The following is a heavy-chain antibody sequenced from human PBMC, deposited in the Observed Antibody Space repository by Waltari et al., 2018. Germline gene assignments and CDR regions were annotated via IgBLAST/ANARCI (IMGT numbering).Heavy chain of an antibody. J-gene: IGHJ4*02. CDR3: ARAAAGGVLRFLVLDY. CDR2: IKHSEST. Sequence: QVQLQQWGAGLLKPSETLSLTCAVSGGSFSGYYWSWIRQPPGKGLGGIGEIKHSESTNYNPSLKSRVTISVDTSKNQFSLKLSSVTAADTAVYYCARAAAGGVLRFLVLDYWGQGTLVTVSS. CDR1: GGSFSGYY. D-gene: IGHD3-3*01. V-gene: IGHV4-34*01.